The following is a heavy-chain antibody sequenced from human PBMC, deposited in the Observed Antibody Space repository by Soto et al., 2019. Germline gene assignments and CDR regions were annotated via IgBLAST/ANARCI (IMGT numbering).Heavy chain of an antibody. CDR3: ARDNRSFWNGYYRRYDYYGMDV. CDR1: GFSFSDYY. Sequence: HVQLVESGGGLVEPGGSLRPSCAASGFSFSDYYVNWIRQAPGKGLEWISYTGRSLYPIYYADSVKGRFSISRDSAKNSVFLQMNSLRVEDTAVYDCARDNRSFWNGYYRRYDYYGMDVWGRGTTVIVSS. J-gene: IGHJ6*02. D-gene: IGHD3-3*01. V-gene: IGHV3-11*01. CDR2: TGRSLYPI.